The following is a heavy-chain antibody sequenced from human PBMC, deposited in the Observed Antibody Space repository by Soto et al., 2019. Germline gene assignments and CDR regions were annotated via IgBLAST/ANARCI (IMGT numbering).Heavy chain of an antibody. CDR3: ARSEGYYDSSGYLQDAFDI. J-gene: IGHJ3*02. CDR1: GFTFSSYS. D-gene: IGHD3-22*01. CDR2: ISSSSSTI. Sequence: PGGSLRLSCAASGFTFSSYSMNWVRQAPGKGLEWVSYISSSSSTIYYADSVKGRFTISRYNAKNLLYLQMNSLRAEDTAVYYCARSEGYYDSSGYLQDAFDIWGQGTMVTVSS. V-gene: IGHV3-48*01.